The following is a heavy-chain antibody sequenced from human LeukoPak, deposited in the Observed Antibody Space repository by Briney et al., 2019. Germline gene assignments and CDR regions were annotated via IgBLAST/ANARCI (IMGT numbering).Heavy chain of an antibody. CDR2: INPNSGGT. CDR1: GYTFTGYY. CDR3: ARPTYPNGGGWFDP. V-gene: IGHV1-2*02. J-gene: IGHJ5*02. Sequence: ASVKVSCKASGYTFTGYYMHWVRQAPGQGLEWMGWINPNSGGTNYAQKFQGRVTMTRDTSISTAYMELSRLRSDDTAVYYGARPTYPNGGGWFDPWGQGTLVTVSS. D-gene: IGHD2-8*01.